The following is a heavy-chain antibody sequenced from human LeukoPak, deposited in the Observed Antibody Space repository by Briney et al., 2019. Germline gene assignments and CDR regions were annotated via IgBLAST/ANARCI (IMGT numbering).Heavy chain of an antibody. J-gene: IGHJ6*03. V-gene: IGHV5-51*01. CDR1: GYSFPSYW. CDR3: ARRRYGDYGSYYYYMDV. D-gene: IGHD4-17*01. CDR2: IYPGDSDT. Sequence: GESLKISCKGSGYSFPSYWIVWVRHMPGKGLEWMGIIYPGDSDTRYSPSFQGQVTISADESISTAYLQWSSLKASDTAIYYCARRRYGDYGSYYYYMDVWGEGTTVTVSS.